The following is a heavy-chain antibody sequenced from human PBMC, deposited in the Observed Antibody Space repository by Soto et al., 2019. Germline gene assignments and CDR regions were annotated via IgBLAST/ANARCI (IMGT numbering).Heavy chain of an antibody. V-gene: IGHV4-59*01. CDR3: AGSGIAVAGKGRNWFDP. D-gene: IGHD6-19*01. CDR2: IYYSGST. J-gene: IGHJ5*02. CDR1: GGSISSYY. Sequence: PSETLSLTCTVSGGSISSYYWSWIRQPPGKGLEWIGYIYYSGSTNYNPSLKSRVTISVDTSKNQFSLKLSSVTAADTAVYYCAGSGIAVAGKGRNWFDPWGQGTLVTVSS.